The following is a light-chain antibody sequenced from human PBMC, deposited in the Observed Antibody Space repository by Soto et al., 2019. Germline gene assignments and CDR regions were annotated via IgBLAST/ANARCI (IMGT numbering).Light chain of an antibody. CDR1: TGAVTSDSY. J-gene: IGLJ2*01. CDR2: STS. V-gene: IGLV7-43*01. CDR3: LIYLGGALV. Sequence: QAVVTQEPSLTVSPGGTVTLTCASSTGAVTSDSYPNWFQQKPGQAPRALIYSTSKKHSRTPARFSGSLLGGKAALTLSGVQPEDEADYYGLIYLGGALVFGGGTKVTVL.